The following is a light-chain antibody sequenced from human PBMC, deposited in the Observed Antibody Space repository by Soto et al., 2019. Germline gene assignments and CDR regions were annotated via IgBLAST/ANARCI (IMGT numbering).Light chain of an antibody. Sequence: AIRMTQSPSSFSASTGDRVTITCRARQGISRYLAWYQQKPGKAPKLLIYAASTVQSGVPSRFSGSGSVTDFTITISCLQSEDFATYCCQQYYSYPYTFGQGTKLEIK. CDR2: AAS. CDR3: QQYYSYPYT. CDR1: QGISRY. V-gene: IGKV1-8*01. J-gene: IGKJ2*01.